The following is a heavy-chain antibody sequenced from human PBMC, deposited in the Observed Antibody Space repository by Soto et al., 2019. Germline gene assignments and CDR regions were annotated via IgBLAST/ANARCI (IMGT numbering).Heavy chain of an antibody. J-gene: IGHJ4*02. CDR1: GFTFSDYY. D-gene: IGHD4-17*01. CDR3: ARDSVYYGDYELNYFDY. CDR2: ISSSSSYT. V-gene: IGHV3-11*05. Sequence: QVQLVESGGGLVKPGGSLRLSCAASGFTFSDYYMSWIRQAPGKGLEWVSSISSSSSYTNYADSVKGRFTISRDNAKNSLYLQMNSLRAEDTAVDYCARDSVYYGDYELNYFDYWGQGTLVTVSS.